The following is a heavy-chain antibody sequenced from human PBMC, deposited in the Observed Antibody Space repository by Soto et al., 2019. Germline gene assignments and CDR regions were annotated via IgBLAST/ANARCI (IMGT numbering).Heavy chain of an antibody. V-gene: IGHV3-23*01. J-gene: IGHJ4*02. Sequence: GGSLRLSCAASGFTFSTYAMSWFRQAPGKGLEWVSTIIGSGSSTYYADSVRGRFTISRDNSRNTLYLQINSLRTEDTAVYYCEIPDCWGQGTLVTVAS. CDR3: EIPDC. CDR2: IIGSGSST. CDR1: GFTFSTYA.